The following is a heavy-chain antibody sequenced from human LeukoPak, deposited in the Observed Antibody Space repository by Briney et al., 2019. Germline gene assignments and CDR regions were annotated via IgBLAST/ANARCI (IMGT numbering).Heavy chain of an antibody. CDR1: GGSISTNNYY. CDR2: IFYSGST. D-gene: IGHD4-23*01. J-gene: IGHJ3*02. Sequence: SETLSLTCTVSGGSISTNNYYWGWIRQPPGKGLEWIGNIFYSGSTYYSPSLKSRVTISLDTSKNQFSLKLNSVTPADTAVYYCATLTGGDDAFDIWGQGTMVTVSS. V-gene: IGHV4-39*07. CDR3: ATLTGGDDAFDI.